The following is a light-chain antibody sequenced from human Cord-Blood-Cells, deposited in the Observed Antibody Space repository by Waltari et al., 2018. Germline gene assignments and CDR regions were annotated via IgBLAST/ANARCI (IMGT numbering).Light chain of an antibody. CDR3: QQSYSTPWT. Sequence: DFHMTQSPSSLSASVGVRVTITCRASQSISSYLNWYQQKPGKAPKLLIYAASSLQSGVPSRFSGSGSGTDFTLTISSLQPEDFATYYCQQSYSTPWTFGQGTKVEIK. J-gene: IGKJ1*01. CDR1: QSISSY. CDR2: AAS. V-gene: IGKV1-39*01.